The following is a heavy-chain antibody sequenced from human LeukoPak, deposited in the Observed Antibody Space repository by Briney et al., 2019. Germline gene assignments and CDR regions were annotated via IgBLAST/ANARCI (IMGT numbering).Heavy chain of an antibody. D-gene: IGHD1-1*01. CDR2: ISTYNGNT. Sequence: ASVKVSCKSSGYTSSSYGISWMRQAPGQGLEWMGWISTYNGNTNYAQKFHGRVTMTTDTSTSTAYKELRSLRSDDTAVYYCARDVPGSIGTTARFDPWGQGTLVTVSS. J-gene: IGHJ5*02. V-gene: IGHV1-18*01. CDR1: GYTSSSYG. CDR3: ARDVPGSIGTTARFDP.